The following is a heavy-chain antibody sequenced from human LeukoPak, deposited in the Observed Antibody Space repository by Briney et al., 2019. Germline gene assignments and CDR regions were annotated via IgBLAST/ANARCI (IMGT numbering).Heavy chain of an antibody. CDR1: GFNFGEFW. D-gene: IGHD6-13*01. J-gene: IGHJ4*02. CDR3: ARISSPGYFDY. CDR2: IKEDGSES. Sequence: GGSLRLSCAASGFNFGEFWMAWVRQTPGMGLEWVADIKEDGSESFYVDSVKGRFTISRDNTKNSLYLQLGSLRVEDTALYYCARISSPGYFDYWGQGTLVTVSS. V-gene: IGHV3-7*01.